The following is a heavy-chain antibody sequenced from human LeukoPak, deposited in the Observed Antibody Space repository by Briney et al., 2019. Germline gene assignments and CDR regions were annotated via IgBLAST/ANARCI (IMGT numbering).Heavy chain of an antibody. Sequence: SETLSLTCAVYGGSFSGYYWSWIRQPPGKGLEWIGEINHGGSTNYNPSLKSRVTISVDTSKNQFSLKLSSVTAADTAVYYCARFRRITMVRGALDPWGQGTLVTVSS. CDR3: ARFRRITMVRGALDP. D-gene: IGHD3-10*01. J-gene: IGHJ5*02. CDR1: GGSFSGYY. CDR2: INHGGST. V-gene: IGHV4-34*01.